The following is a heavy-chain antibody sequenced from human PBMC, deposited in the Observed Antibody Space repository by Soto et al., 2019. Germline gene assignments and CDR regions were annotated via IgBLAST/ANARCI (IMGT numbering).Heavy chain of an antibody. CDR3: ARDTLSYYGDNNWFDP. CDR2: INSDRSST. CDR1: GFTFSSYW. J-gene: IGHJ5*02. V-gene: IGHV3-74*01. D-gene: IGHD4-17*01. Sequence: PGGSLRLSCAASGFTFSSYWMHWVRQAPGKGLVWVSRINSDRSSTSYADSVKGRFTISRDNAKNTLYLQMNSLRAEDTAVYYCARDTLSYYGDNNWFDPWGQGTLVTSPQ.